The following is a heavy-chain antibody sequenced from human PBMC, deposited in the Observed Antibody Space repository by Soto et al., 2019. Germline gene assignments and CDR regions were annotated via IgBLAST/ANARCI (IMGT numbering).Heavy chain of an antibody. CDR3: VKDGSSVWPYFYDMDV. J-gene: IGHJ6*02. CDR2: ISYDGRNK. Sequence: GRSLRLSCAASGFTFSSYGMHWVRQAPGKGLEWVAVISYDGRNKYYADAVKGRFTISRDNPKHTLYLQMSSRRAEDTAVYYCVKDGSSVWPYFYDMDVWAQGTTVTVYS. D-gene: IGHD2-8*01. CDR1: GFTFSSYG. V-gene: IGHV3-30*18.